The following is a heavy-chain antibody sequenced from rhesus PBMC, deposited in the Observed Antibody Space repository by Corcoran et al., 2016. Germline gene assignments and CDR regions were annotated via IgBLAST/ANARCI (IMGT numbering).Heavy chain of an antibody. CDR1: GYTFNIYG. J-gene: IGHJ5-1*01. CDR3: SRFDV. V-gene: IGHV3-54*02. CDR2: ISSDGSNK. Sequence: EGQTVESGGDLVQPGGSLRLSWAASGYTFNIYGIHWVRQAPGKVLEWVAVISSDGSNKQYADSVRDRFTISRDNSRNIVYLQMNNLKLEDTAVYYCSRFDVWGPGVLVIVSS.